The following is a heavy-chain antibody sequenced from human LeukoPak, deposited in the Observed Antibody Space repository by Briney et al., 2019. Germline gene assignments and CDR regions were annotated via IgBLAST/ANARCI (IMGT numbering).Heavy chain of an antibody. V-gene: IGHV3-30*04. J-gene: IGHJ5*02. CDR1: GFTFSSYA. D-gene: IGHD3-10*01. CDR3: ARVALAYYYGSGTNWFDP. Sequence: GGSPRLSCAASGFTFSSYAMHWVRQAPGKGLEWVAVISYDGSNKYYADSVKGRFTISRDNSKNTLYLQMNSLRAEDTAVYYCARVALAYYYGSGTNWFDPWGQGTLVTVSS. CDR2: ISYDGSNK.